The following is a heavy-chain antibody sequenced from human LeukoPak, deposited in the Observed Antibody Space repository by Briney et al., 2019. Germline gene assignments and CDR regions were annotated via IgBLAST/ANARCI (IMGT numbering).Heavy chain of an antibody. J-gene: IGHJ4*02. CDR1: GYTFTSFG. CDR3: ARDLGVDTTMIFFDY. D-gene: IGHD5-18*01. V-gene: IGHV1-18*01. Sequence: ASVKVSCKTSGYTFTSFGISWVRQAPGQGPEWMGWISAYNGNTNYVQKFQGRVTITTDTSTNTAFMELRSLRADDTAVYYCARDLGVDTTMIFFDYWGQGTLVTVSS. CDR2: ISAYNGNT.